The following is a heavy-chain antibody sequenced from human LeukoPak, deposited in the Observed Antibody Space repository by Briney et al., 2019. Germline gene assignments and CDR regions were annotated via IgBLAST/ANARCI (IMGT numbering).Heavy chain of an antibody. CDR2: ISYSGST. CDR3: ARGRLDY. CDR1: GGSISPYY. J-gene: IGHJ4*02. Sequence: SETLSLTCTVSGGSISPYYWSWIRQPPGKGLEWIGYISYSGSTNYNPSLKSRVTISVDTSKNQFSLKLSSVTAADTAVYYCARGRLDYWGQGTLVTVPS. V-gene: IGHV4-59*12.